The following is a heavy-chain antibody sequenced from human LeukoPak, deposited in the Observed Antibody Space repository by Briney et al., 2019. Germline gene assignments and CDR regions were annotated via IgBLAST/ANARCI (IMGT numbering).Heavy chain of an antibody. J-gene: IGHJ4*02. D-gene: IGHD3-10*01. Sequence: GRSLRLSCAASGFTFSSYGMHWVRQAPGKGLEWVAVISYDGSNKYYADSVKGRFAISRDNSKNTLYLQMNSLRAEDTAVYYCAKDGVWFGDLIGPYFDYWGQGTLVTVSS. CDR2: ISYDGSNK. V-gene: IGHV3-30*18. CDR1: GFTFSSYG. CDR3: AKDGVWFGDLIGPYFDY.